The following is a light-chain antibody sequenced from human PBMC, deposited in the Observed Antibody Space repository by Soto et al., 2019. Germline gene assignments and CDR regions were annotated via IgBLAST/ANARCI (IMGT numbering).Light chain of an antibody. Sequence: IVLTQSPGTLSLSPGERATLFCRSSQSVRSNLAWYQQKPGQAPRLLMYDASTRATGIPARFSGSGSGTEFTLTISSLQSEDFAVYYCQQYNYWPPWTFGQGTKVDIK. CDR2: DAS. CDR1: QSVRSN. CDR3: QQYNYWPPWT. V-gene: IGKV3-15*01. J-gene: IGKJ1*01.